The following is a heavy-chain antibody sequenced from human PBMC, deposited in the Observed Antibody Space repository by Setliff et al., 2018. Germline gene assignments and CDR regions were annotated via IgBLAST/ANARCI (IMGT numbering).Heavy chain of an antibody. V-gene: IGHV3-7*01. CDR1: GFTFSNHW. CDR2: IKQDGSDK. J-gene: IGHJ6*02. CDR3: AKGTPQDYYSMDV. Sequence: PGGSLRLSCVASGFTFSNHWMNWVRQAPGKGLEWVANIKQDGSDKYYVDSVKGRFTISRDNAKNSLYLQMNSLRAEDTAVYYCAKGTPQDYYSMDVWGQGTTVTVSS.